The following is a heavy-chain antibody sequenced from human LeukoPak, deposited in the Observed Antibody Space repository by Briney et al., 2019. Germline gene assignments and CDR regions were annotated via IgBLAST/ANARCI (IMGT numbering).Heavy chain of an antibody. CDR3: ARGDFWSGYYTGLY. D-gene: IGHD3-3*01. CDR2: IYSGGRI. Sequence: GGSLRLFCAASGFTVSSNYMSWVRQAPGKGLELVSVIYSGGRIYYADSVKGRFTISRHNSENTLYLQMNSLRAEDTAVYYCARGDFWSGYYTGLYWGQGTLVTVSS. V-gene: IGHV3-53*04. CDR1: GFTVSSNY. J-gene: IGHJ4*02.